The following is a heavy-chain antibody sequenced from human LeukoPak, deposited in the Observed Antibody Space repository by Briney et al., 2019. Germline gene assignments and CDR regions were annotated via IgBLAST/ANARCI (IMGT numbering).Heavy chain of an antibody. D-gene: IGHD2-8*02. CDR1: GVTFRNCA. CDR3: AKPRTTGLGWAQFDY. V-gene: IGHV3-23*01. CDR2: ISGSGSST. J-gene: IGHJ4*02. Sequence: GGSLRLSCAASGVTFRNCAMSWVRQAPEKGLEWVSGISGSGSSTYYADSVKGRFTISRDNSENTLSLQMNSLRADDTAIYYCAKPRTTGLGWAQFDYWGQCSLVTVSS.